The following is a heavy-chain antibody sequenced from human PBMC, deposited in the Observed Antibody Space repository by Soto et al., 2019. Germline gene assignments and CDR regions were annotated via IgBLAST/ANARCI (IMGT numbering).Heavy chain of an antibody. J-gene: IGHJ3*01. CDR2: ILHDGNNK. CDR3: VRGYRSFDV. D-gene: IGHD5-12*01. V-gene: IGHV3-30-3*01. Sequence: PGGSLRLSCAASGFTFSNYIMHWVRQAPGKGLEWVAIILHDGNNKYYADSVKGRFTISRDNSKNTLYLQMNSLRTEDTAMYYCVRGYRSFDVWGRGTMVTVSS. CDR1: GFTFSNYI.